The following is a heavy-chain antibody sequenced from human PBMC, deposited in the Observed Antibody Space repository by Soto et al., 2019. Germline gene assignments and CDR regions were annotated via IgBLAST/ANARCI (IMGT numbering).Heavy chain of an antibody. CDR3: ARHYCSSTSCLWGPYYFDY. CDR1: GGSISSYY. D-gene: IGHD2-2*01. V-gene: IGHV4-59*08. J-gene: IGHJ4*02. Sequence: SETLSLTCTVSGGSISSYYWSWIRQPPGKGLEWIGYIYYSGSTNYNPSLKSRVTISVDTSKNQFSLKLSSVTAADTAVYYCARHYCSSTSCLWGPYYFDYWGQGTLVTVSS. CDR2: IYYSGST.